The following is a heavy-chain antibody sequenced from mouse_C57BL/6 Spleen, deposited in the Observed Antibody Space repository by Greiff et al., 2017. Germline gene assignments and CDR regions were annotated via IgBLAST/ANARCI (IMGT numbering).Heavy chain of an antibody. CDR2: ISSGSSTI. V-gene: IGHV5-17*01. J-gene: IGHJ3*01. D-gene: IGHD2-4*01. CDR3: AGNDYDGWFAY. CDR1: GFTFSDYG. Sequence: EVHLVESGGGLVKPGGSLKLSCAASGFTFSDYGMHWVRQAPEKGLEWVAYISSGSSTIYYADTVKGRFTISRDNAKNTLFLQMTSLRSEDTAMYYCAGNDYDGWFAYWGQGTLVTVSA.